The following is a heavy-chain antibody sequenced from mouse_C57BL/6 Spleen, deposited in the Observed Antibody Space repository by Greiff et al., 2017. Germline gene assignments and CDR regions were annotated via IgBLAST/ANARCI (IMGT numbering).Heavy chain of an antibody. J-gene: IGHJ2*01. D-gene: IGHD1-1*01. V-gene: IGHV1-76*01. CDR2: IYPGSGNT. Sequence: QVQLKESGAELVRPGASVKLSCKASGYTFTDYYINWVKQRPGQGLEWIARIYPGSGNTYYNEKFKGKATLTAEKSSSTAYMQLSSLTSEDSAVYFCARRLITTVVARYYFDYWGQGTTLTVSS. CDR1: GYTFTDYY. CDR3: ARRLITTVVARYYFDY.